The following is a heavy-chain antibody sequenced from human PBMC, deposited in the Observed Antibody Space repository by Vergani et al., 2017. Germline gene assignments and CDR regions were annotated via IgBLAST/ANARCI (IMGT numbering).Heavy chain of an antibody. CDR2: ISWDGGST. J-gene: IGHJ6*03. Sequence: EVQLVESGGGLVKPGGSLRLSCAASGFTFDDYTMHWVRQAPGKGLEWVSLISWDGGSTYYADSVKGRFTIARDNSKNSLYLQMNSLRTEDTALYYCAKGGCTNGVCFPTNYMDVWGKGTTVTVSS. V-gene: IGHV3-43*01. CDR1: GFTFDDYT. CDR3: AKGGCTNGVCFPTNYMDV. D-gene: IGHD2-8*01.